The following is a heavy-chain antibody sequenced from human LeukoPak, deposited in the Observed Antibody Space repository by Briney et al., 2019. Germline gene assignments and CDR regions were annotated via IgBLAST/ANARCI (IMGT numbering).Heavy chain of an antibody. J-gene: IGHJ4*02. V-gene: IGHV3-23*01. D-gene: IGHD3/OR15-3a*01. Sequence: GGSLRLSCAVSGITLSNYGMSWVRPAPGKGREWFAGRDSGGSTKYADSVKGRFTIARDNRQTTLYLQMNSPRAEDTAVYFCAKRGVVIRVILVGFHKEAYYFESWGQGALVTVSS. CDR3: AKRGVVIRVILVGFHKEAYYFES. CDR2: RDSGGST. CDR1: GITLSNYG.